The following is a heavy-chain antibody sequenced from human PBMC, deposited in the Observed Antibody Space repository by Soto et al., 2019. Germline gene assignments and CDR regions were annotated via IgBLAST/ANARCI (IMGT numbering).Heavy chain of an antibody. CDR2: ISYDGSNK. V-gene: IGHV3-30-3*02. Sequence: GGSLRLSCAASGFTFSSYAMHWVRQAPGKGLEWVVVISYDGSNKYYADSVKGRFTISRDNSKNTLYLQMNSLRAEDTAVYYCAKFKKQQRFDPWGQGTLVTVSS. J-gene: IGHJ5*02. D-gene: IGHD6-13*01. CDR3: AKFKKQQRFDP. CDR1: GFTFSSYA.